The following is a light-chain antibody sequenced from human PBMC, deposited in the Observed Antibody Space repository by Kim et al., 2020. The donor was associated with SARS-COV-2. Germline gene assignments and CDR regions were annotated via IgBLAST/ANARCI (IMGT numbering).Light chain of an antibody. V-gene: IGLV3-1*01. CDR2: QDS. Sequence: ESPGQTASIPCSGDKLGDKYASWYQQKPGQSPVLVIYQDSKRPSGIPERFSGSNSGNTATLTISGTQAMDEADYYCQAWASSTVVFGGGTQLTVL. CDR3: QAWASSTVV. J-gene: IGLJ2*01. CDR1: KLGDKY.